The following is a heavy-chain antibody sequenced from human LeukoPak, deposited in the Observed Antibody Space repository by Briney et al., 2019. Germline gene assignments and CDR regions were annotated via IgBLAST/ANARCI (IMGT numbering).Heavy chain of an antibody. CDR2: IWYDGSNK. CDR1: GFTFSSYG. Sequence: SGRSPRLSCAASGFTFSSYGMHWVRQAPGKGLEWVAFIWYDGSNKYYADSVKGRFTISRDNSKNTLYLQMNSLRAEDTALYYCAKATTSSGYGLGYWGQGTLVTVSS. D-gene: IGHD3-22*01. CDR3: AKATTSSGYGLGY. V-gene: IGHV3-30*02. J-gene: IGHJ4*02.